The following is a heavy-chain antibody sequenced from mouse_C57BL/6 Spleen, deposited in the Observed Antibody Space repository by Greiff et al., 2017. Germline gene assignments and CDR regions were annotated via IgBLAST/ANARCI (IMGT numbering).Heavy chain of an antibody. Sequence: EVKVEESGGGLVQPGGSMKLSCVASGFTFSNYWMNWVRQSPEKGLEWVAQIRLKSDNYATHYAESVKGRFTISRDDSKSSVYLQMNNLRAEDTGIYYCTGDGNWYYFDYWGQGTTLTVSS. D-gene: IGHD2-1*01. J-gene: IGHJ2*01. CDR1: GFTFSNYW. CDR2: IRLKSDNYAT. V-gene: IGHV6-3*01. CDR3: TGDGNWYYFDY.